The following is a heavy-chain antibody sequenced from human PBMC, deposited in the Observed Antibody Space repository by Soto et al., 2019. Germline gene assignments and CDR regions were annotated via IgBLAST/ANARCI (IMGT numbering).Heavy chain of an antibody. Sequence: EVQLVESGGGLVKPGGSLRLSCAASGFTFSSYSMNWVHQAPGKGLEWVSSISSSSSYIYYADSVKGRFTISRDNAKNSLYLQMNSLRAEDTAVYYCARSRTPNWFDPWGQGTLVTVSS. CDR3: ARSRTPNWFDP. CDR1: GFTFSSYS. CDR2: ISSSSSYI. V-gene: IGHV3-21*01. J-gene: IGHJ5*02.